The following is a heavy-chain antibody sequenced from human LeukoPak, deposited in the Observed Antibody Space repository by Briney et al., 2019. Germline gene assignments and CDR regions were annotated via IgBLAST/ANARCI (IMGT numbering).Heavy chain of an antibody. Sequence: SETLSLTCTVSGGSISSGSYYWSWIRQPAGKGLEWIGRIYTSGSTNYNPSLKSRVTMSVDTSKNQFSLKLSSVTAADTAVYYCASTLVAVAGNPNYYYMDVWGKGTTVTISS. D-gene: IGHD6-19*01. J-gene: IGHJ6*03. CDR1: GGSISSGSYY. CDR3: ASTLVAVAGNPNYYYMDV. V-gene: IGHV4-61*02. CDR2: IYTSGST.